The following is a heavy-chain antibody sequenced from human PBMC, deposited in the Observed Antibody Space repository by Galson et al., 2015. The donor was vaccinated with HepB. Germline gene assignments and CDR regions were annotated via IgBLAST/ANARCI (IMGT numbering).Heavy chain of an antibody. Sequence: SVKVSCKASGYSLSRNGINWVRQAPGQGLEWMGWINTNTGNPTYAQGFTGRFVFSLDTSVTTAYLQISSLKAEDTAVYYCARDRDGRYFDLWGRGTLVTVSS. CDR1: GYSLSRNG. J-gene: IGHJ2*01. CDR3: ARDRDGRYFDL. V-gene: IGHV7-4-1*02. CDR2: INTNTGNP.